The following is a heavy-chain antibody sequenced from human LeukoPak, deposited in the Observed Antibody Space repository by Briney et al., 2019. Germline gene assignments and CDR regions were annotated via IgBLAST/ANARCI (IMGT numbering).Heavy chain of an antibody. V-gene: IGHV1-2*02. CDR3: ARDGFWFGELDIDY. CDR1: GYTFTGYY. D-gene: IGHD3-10*01. Sequence: ASVKVSCKTSGYTFTGYYTHWVRQAPGQGLEWMGWINPNSGDTNYAQKLQGRVTMTTDTSTSTAHMELRSLRSDDTAVYYCARDGFWFGELDIDYWGQGTLVTVSS. CDR2: INPNSGDT. J-gene: IGHJ4*02.